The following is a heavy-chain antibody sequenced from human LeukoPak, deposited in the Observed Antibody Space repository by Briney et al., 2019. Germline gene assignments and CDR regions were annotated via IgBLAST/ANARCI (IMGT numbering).Heavy chain of an antibody. V-gene: IGHV4-34*01. CDR3: ARGLPKRGAFLTGYYYFDY. CDR2: INHSGST. D-gene: IGHD3-9*01. CDR1: GGSFSGYY. Sequence: PSETLSLTCAVYGGSFSGYYWSWTRQPPGKGLEWIGEINHSGSTNYNPSLKSRVTISVDTSKNQFSLKLSSVTAADTAVYYCARGLPKRGAFLTGYYYFDYWGQGTLVTVSS. J-gene: IGHJ4*02.